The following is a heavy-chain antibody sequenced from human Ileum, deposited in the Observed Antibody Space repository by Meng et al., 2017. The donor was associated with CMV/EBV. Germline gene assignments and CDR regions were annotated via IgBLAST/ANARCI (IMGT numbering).Heavy chain of an antibody. V-gene: IGHV3-30-3*01. CDR1: GFTFSTHT. CDR2: ISYDGNDK. J-gene: IGHJ4*02. Sequence: GGSLRLSCAASGFTFSTHTLHWVRQAPGKGLEWVAVISYDGNDKYYADSVKGRFTISRDNSKNTLDLQVNNLRPEDTAVYYCARGASFKVVVVTKGLDYWGQGKLVTVSS. D-gene: IGHD3-22*01. CDR3: ARGASFKVVVVTKGLDY.